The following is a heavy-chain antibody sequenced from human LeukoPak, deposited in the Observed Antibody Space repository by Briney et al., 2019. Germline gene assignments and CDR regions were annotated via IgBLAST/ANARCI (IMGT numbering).Heavy chain of an antibody. CDR2: ISYDGSNK. CDR3: AKDGLLQSDYYGSATL. CDR1: GFTFSSYA. J-gene: IGHJ4*02. D-gene: IGHD3-10*01. Sequence: GGSLRLSCAASGFTFSSYAMHWVRQAPGKGLEWVAVISYDGSNKYYADSVKGRFTISRDNSKNTLYLQMNSLKPEDTAVYYCAKDGLLQSDYYGSATLWGQGTLVTVSS. V-gene: IGHV3-30-3*01.